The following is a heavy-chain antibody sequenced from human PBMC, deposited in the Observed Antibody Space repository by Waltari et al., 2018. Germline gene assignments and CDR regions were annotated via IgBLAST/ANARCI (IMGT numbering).Heavy chain of an antibody. CDR2: TSYRSKWYN. J-gene: IGHJ5*02. CDR1: GDSVSSNSAA. CDR3: ARSIAGAGVDWFDP. V-gene: IGHV6-1*01. D-gene: IGHD6-19*01. Sequence: QVQLQQSGPGLVKPSQTLSLTCAISGDSVSSNSAAWNWIRQSPSRGLEWLGRTSYRSKWYNDYAVSVKSRITSNPDTAKNQFSLKLKSVTPEDTAVYYCARSIAGAGVDWFDPWGQGTLVIVSS.